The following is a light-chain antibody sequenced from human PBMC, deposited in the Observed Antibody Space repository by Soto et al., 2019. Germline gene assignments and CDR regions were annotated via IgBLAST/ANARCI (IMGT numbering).Light chain of an antibody. CDR3: ATWDDSLNGPGVV. CDR1: SSNIGSNT. V-gene: IGLV1-44*01. CDR2: SNN. Sequence: QSVLTQPPSASGTPGQRVTISCSGRSSNIGSNTINWYQQLPGTAPKLLIYSNNLRPSGVPDRFSGSKSGTSASLAISGLQSEDEADYYCATWDDSLNGPGVVFGGGTKFTVL. J-gene: IGLJ2*01.